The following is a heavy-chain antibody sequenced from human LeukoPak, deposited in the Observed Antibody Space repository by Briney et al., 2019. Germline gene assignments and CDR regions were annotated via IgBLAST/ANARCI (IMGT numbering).Heavy chain of an antibody. CDR3: ARWGLRYFDWSFDY. CDR1: GGSISSGGYY. D-gene: IGHD3-9*01. J-gene: IGHJ4*02. Sequence: SETLSLTYTVSGGSISSGGYYWSWIRQHPGKGLEWIGYIYYSGSTYYNPSLKSRVTISVDTSKNQSSLKLSSVTAADTAVYYCARWGLRYFDWSFDYWGQGTLVTVSS. V-gene: IGHV4-31*03. CDR2: IYYSGST.